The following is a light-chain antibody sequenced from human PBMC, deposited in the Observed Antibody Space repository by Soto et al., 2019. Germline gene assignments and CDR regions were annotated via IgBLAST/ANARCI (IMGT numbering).Light chain of an antibody. CDR3: AAWDDSLNAVV. CDR2: YDD. V-gene: IGLV1-36*01. CDR1: SSNIGNNA. Sequence: QSVLTQPPSVSEAPRQRVTISCSGSSSNIGNNAVNWYQQLPGKAPKLLIYYDDLLPSGVSDRFSGSKSVTSASLAISGLQSEDEADYYCAAWDDSLNAVVFGGGTKLTVL. J-gene: IGLJ2*01.